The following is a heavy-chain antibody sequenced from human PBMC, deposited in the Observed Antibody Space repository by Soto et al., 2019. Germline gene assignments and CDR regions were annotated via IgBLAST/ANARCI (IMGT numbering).Heavy chain of an antibody. CDR2: ISSNGGST. J-gene: IGHJ4*02. CDR3: VKGPPYGSGSYYFDY. CDR1: GFTSSSYA. D-gene: IGHD3-10*01. Sequence: GGSLRLSCSASGFTSSSYAMHWVRQAPGKGLEYVSAISSNGGSTYYADSVKGRFTISRDNSKNTLYLQMSSLRAEDTAVYYCVKGPPYGSGSYYFDYWGQGTLVTVSS. V-gene: IGHV3-64D*06.